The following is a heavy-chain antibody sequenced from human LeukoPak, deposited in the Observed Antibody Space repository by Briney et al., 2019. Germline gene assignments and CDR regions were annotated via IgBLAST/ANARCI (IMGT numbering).Heavy chain of an antibody. V-gene: IGHV4-34*01. CDR2: INRSGST. J-gene: IGHJ4*02. Sequence: PSETLSLTCAVYGGSFSGYYWSWIRQPPGKGLEWIGEINRSGSTNYNPSLKSRVTISVDTSKNQFSLKLSSVTAADTAVYYCARLGSGYDWYYFDYWGQGTLVTVSS. CDR1: GGSFSGYY. CDR3: ARLGSGYDWYYFDY. D-gene: IGHD5-12*01.